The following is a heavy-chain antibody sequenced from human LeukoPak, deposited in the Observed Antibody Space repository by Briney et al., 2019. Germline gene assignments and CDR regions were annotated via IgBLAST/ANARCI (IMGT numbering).Heavy chain of an antibody. CDR1: GFTFSSFA. V-gene: IGHV3-23*01. Sequence: PGGSLRLSCAASGFTFSSFAITWVRQAPGKGPEWVSAISASGGSTYYADSVKGRFTISRDNSKNTLYLQMNSLRAEDTAVYYCAKESKYYPWGQGTLVTVSS. CDR3: AKESKYYP. J-gene: IGHJ5*02. D-gene: IGHD3-10*01. CDR2: ISASGGST.